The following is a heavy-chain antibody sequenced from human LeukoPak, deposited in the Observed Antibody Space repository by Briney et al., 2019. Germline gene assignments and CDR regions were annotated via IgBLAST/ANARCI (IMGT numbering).Heavy chain of an antibody. CDR3: AGFSHKGV. V-gene: IGHV3-66*01. CDR1: GFTVSNNY. CDR2: IYSGGST. Sequence: GGSLRLSCAASGFTVSNNYMSWVRQAPGKGLEWVALIYSGGSTYYADFVKGRFTISRDNSKNTLYLRMSSLRAEDTAVYYCAGFSHKGVWGQGTTVTVSS. J-gene: IGHJ6*02.